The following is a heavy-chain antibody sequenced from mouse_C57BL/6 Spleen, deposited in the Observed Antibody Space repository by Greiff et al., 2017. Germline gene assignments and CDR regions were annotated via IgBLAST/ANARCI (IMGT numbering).Heavy chain of an antibody. CDR3: TRDATVDYYAMDY. CDR1: GYTFTDYE. V-gene: IGHV1-15*01. J-gene: IGHJ4*01. Sequence: VQLQQSGAELVRPGASVTLSCKASGYTFTDYEMHWVKQTPVHGLEWIGAIDPETGGTAYNQKFKGKAILTADKSSSTAYMELRSLTSEDSAVYYCTRDATVDYYAMDYWGQGTSVTVSS. D-gene: IGHD1-1*01. CDR2: IDPETGGT.